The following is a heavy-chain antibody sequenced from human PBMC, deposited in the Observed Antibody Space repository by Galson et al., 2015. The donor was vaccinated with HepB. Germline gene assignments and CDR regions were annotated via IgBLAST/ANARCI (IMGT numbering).Heavy chain of an antibody. Sequence: SLRLSCAASGFTVSSNYMTWVRQSPGKGLEWVSVIFSGGTTYYTDSVKGRFTISRDNSKNTLYLQMNSLRAEGTAVYYCARGYCNTTSCYGYDYWGQGTLVTVSS. V-gene: IGHV3-53*01. D-gene: IGHD2-2*01. J-gene: IGHJ4*02. CDR2: IFSGGTT. CDR3: ARGYCNTTSCYGYDY. CDR1: GFTVSSNY.